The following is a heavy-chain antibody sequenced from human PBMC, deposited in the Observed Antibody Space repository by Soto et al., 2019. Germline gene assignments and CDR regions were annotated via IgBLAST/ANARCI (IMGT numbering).Heavy chain of an antibody. Sequence: QVQLVQSGAEVKKPGSSVKVSCKASGGTFSSYAISWVRQAPGQGLEWMEGIIPIVGTANYEQKFQGRVTITADESTSTAYMELSSLRSEDTAVYYCAREGPGSYGADYYYYGMDVWGQGTTVTVSS. D-gene: IGHD5-18*01. CDR3: AREGPGSYGADYYYYGMDV. CDR1: GGTFSSYA. J-gene: IGHJ6*02. V-gene: IGHV1-69*01. CDR2: IIPIVGTA.